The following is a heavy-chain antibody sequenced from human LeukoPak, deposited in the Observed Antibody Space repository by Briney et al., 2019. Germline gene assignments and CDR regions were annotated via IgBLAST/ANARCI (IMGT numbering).Heavy chain of an antibody. CDR2: ISGGGGST. Sequence: PGGTLRLSCTASGFTFSNYGMNWVRQAPGKGLEWVSVISGGGGSTYYADSVMGRFTISRDNSKNTLYLQMSSLRAEDTAVYYCAKAQYGGNVWGSGSYLSYWGQGTLVTVSS. V-gene: IGHV3-23*01. J-gene: IGHJ4*02. CDR3: AKAQYGGNVWGSGSYLSY. CDR1: GFTFSNYG. D-gene: IGHD3-16*01.